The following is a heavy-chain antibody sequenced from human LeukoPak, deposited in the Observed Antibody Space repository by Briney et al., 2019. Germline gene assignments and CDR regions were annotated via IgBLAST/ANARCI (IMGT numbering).Heavy chain of an antibody. CDR3: ASPGSSTTTRDYYYMDV. D-gene: IGHD4-11*01. CDR1: GFTFSSYG. J-gene: IGHJ6*03. V-gene: IGHV3-33*08. Sequence: GGSLRLSCAASGFTFSSYGMHWVRQAPGKGLEWVAVIWYGGSNKYYADSVKGRFTISRDNSKITLYLQMNSLRAEDTAVYYCASPGSSTTTRDYYYMDVWGKGTTVTVSS. CDR2: IWYGGSNK.